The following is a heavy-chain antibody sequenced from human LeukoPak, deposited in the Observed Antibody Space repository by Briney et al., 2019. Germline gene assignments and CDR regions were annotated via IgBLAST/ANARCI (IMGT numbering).Heavy chain of an antibody. CDR3: ARETVTTDYYYGMDV. V-gene: IGHV1-69*13. J-gene: IGHJ6*02. CDR1: GGTFSSYA. CDR2: IIPIFGTA. Sequence: ASVKVSCKASGGTFSSYAISWVRQAPGQGLEWMGGIIPIFGTANYAQKFQGRVTITADESTSTAYMELSSLRSEDTAVYYCARETVTTDYYYGMDVWGQGTTVTVSS. D-gene: IGHD4-17*01.